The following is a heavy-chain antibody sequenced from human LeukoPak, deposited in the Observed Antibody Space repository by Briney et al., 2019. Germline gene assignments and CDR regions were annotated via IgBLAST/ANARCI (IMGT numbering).Heavy chain of an antibody. D-gene: IGHD3-9*01. Sequence: PSETLSLTCAVYGGSFSGYYWSWIRQPPGKGLEWIGYIYYSGSTNYNPSLKSRVTISVDTSKNQFSLKLSSVTAADTAVYYCARGGYYDILTGYHWFDPWGQGTLVTVSS. CDR1: GGSFSGYY. V-gene: IGHV4-59*01. J-gene: IGHJ5*02. CDR2: IYYSGST. CDR3: ARGGYYDILTGYHWFDP.